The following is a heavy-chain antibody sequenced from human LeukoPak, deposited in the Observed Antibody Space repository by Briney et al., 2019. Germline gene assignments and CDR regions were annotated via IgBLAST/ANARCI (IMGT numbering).Heavy chain of an antibody. J-gene: IGHJ4*02. CDR3: AKGYGDYTVVDY. CDR2: ISGSGGST. Sequence: GGSLRLSSAASGFTFSSYAMSWVRQAPGKGLEWVSAISGSGGSTYYADSVKGRFTISRDNSKNTLYLQMNSLRAEDTAVYYCAKGYGDYTVVDYWGQGTLVTVSS. V-gene: IGHV3-23*01. CDR1: GFTFSSYA. D-gene: IGHD4-17*01.